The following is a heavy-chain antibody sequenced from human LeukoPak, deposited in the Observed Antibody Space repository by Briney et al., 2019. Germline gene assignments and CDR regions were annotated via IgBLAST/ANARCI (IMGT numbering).Heavy chain of an antibody. J-gene: IGHJ3*02. Sequence: PGGSLRLSCAASGFTLSSYSMNWVRQAPGKGLEWVSSISSSSSYIYYADSVKGRFTISRDNAKNSLYLQMNSLRAEDTAVYYCARDMRGQWLDLKAFDIWGQGTMVTVSS. CDR1: GFTLSSYS. D-gene: IGHD6-19*01. V-gene: IGHV3-21*01. CDR3: ARDMRGQWLDLKAFDI. CDR2: ISSSSSYI.